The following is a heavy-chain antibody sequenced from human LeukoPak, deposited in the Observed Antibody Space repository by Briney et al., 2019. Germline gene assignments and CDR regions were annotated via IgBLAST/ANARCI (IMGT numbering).Heavy chain of an antibody. J-gene: IGHJ5*02. CDR2: FDPEDGET. CDR3: AREEDSSSSVSQAFDP. D-gene: IGHD6-6*01. V-gene: IGHV1-24*01. Sequence: ASVTVSCTVSGYTLTELSMHWVRQAPGKGLEWMGGFDPEDGETIYAQKFQGRVTITADESTSTAYMELSSLRSEDTAVYYCAREEDSSSSVSQAFDPWGQGTLVTVSS. CDR1: GYTLTELS.